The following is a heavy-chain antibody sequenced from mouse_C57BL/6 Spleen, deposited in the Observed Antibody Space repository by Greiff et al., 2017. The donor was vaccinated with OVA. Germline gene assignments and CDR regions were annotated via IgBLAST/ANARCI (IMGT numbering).Heavy chain of an antibody. CDR1: GYTFTSYW. D-gene: IGHD4-1*01. V-gene: IGHV1-69*01. CDR2: IDPSARYT. CDR3: ARGLGRTCYFDY. Sequence: QVQLPQPGAELVMPGASVKLSCKASGYTFTSYWMHWVKQRPGQGLAWVGEIDPSARYTNYNQKFKGKSTLTVDKSSSTAYRQLSSRTSEDSAVYYCARGLGRTCYFDYWGQGTTLTVSS. J-gene: IGHJ2*01.